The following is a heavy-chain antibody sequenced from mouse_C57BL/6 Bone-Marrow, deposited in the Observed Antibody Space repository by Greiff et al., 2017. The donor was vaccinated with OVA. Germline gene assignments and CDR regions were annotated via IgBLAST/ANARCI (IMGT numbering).Heavy chain of an antibody. V-gene: IGHV1-69*01. D-gene: IGHD3-1*01. CDR1: GYTFTSYW. Sequence: VQLQQSGAELVMPGASVKLSCKASGYTFTSYWMHWVKQRPGQGLEWIGEIDPSDSYTNYNQKFKGKSTLTVDKSSSTAYMQLSSLTSEDSAVYYCARSGVLGYFDYWGQGTTLTVSS. CDR2: IDPSDSYT. CDR3: ARSGVLGYFDY. J-gene: IGHJ2*01.